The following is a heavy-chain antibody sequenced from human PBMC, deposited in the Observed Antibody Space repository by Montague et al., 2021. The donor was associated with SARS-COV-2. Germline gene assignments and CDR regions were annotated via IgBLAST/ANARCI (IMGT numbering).Heavy chain of an antibody. V-gene: IGHV3-48*03. CDR1: GFTFSSYE. CDR3: ARLGDDFWSGPAPDFDY. CDR2: ISSSGSTI. J-gene: IGHJ4*02. Sequence: SLRLSFAASGFTFSSYEMNWVRQALGKGLEWVSYISSSGSTIYYADSVKGRFTISRDNAKNSLYLQMNSLRAEDTAVYYCARLGDDFWSGPAPDFDYWGQGTLVTVSS. D-gene: IGHD3-3*01.